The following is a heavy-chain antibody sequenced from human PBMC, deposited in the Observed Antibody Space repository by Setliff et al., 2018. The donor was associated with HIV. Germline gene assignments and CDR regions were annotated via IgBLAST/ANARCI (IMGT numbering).Heavy chain of an antibody. CDR3: ARAGGGATDQAFDI. D-gene: IGHD2-2*01. V-gene: IGHV1-18*01. Sequence: ASVKVSCKASGYSFTKYGISWVRQAPGQGLEWMGWISPNNGNTNNAQKLQGRLTVTTDTSTGTLYMELSNLRSDDSAVYYCARAGGGATDQAFDIWGQGTMVTVSS. CDR1: GYSFTKYG. J-gene: IGHJ3*02. CDR2: ISPNNGNT.